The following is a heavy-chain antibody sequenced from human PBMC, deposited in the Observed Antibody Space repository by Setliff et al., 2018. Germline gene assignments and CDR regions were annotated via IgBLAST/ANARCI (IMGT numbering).Heavy chain of an antibody. CDR2: TSSTGRYR. V-gene: IGHV3-21*01. D-gene: IGHD2-21*01. CDR1: GFTFSAYS. Sequence: LRLSCAASGFTFSAYSMNWVRQAPGKGLEWVASTSSTGRYRFYADSVKGRFTVSKDNAKNSVYLDMSGLRAEDTALYYCARGGGGHIVVATFEFDIWGQGTKVTVSS. CDR3: ARGGGGHIVVATFEFDI. J-gene: IGHJ3*02.